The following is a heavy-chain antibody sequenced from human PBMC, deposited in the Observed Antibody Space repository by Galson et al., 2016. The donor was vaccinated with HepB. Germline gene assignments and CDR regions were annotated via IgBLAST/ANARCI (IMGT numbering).Heavy chain of an antibody. V-gene: IGHV3-49*03. D-gene: IGHD3-16*01. J-gene: IGHJ3*01. CDR2: IRSKAYSGAT. Sequence: SLRLSCAASGVTFGDYAMSWFRQTPGKGLEWVGLIRSKAYSGATEYAASVKGRFSISRDDSKSIAYLQLNSLKTEDTAVYYCTRDGISPIYYDTAGYRGFNALDVWGPGTMVTVSS. CDR1: GVTFGDYA. CDR3: TRDGISPIYYDTAGYRGFNALDV.